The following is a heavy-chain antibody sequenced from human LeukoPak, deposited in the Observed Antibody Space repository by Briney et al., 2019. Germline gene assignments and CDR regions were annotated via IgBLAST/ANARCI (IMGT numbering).Heavy chain of an antibody. Sequence: KTSETLSLTCTVSGVSISTYYWSWIRQPAGKGLEWIGNIYTSGNTNFNPSLKSRVTMSVDTSKNHFSLKLSSVTAADTAVYYCARGRGHMDVWGKGTTVTVSS. V-gene: IGHV4-4*07. D-gene: IGHD3-10*01. CDR1: GVSISTYY. J-gene: IGHJ6*03. CDR3: ARGRGHMDV. CDR2: IYTSGNT.